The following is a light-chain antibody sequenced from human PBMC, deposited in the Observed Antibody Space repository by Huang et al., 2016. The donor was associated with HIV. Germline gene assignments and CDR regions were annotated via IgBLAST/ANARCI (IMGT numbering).Light chain of an antibody. CDR3: QHSYSTPRFT. J-gene: IGKJ3*01. V-gene: IGKV1-39*01. CDR1: QSISSY. CDR2: AAA. Sequence: DIQMTQTPSPLSASVGDRVTITGQASQSISSYLHWYQQKPGKAPKLLIYAAANLQSGVPSRFSGSGSGTDFTLTISSLQPEDFATDYCQHSYSTPRFTFGPGTKVDIK.